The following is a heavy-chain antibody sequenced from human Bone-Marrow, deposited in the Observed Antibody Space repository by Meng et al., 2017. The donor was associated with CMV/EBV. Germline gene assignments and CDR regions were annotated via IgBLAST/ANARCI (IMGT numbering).Heavy chain of an antibody. J-gene: IGHJ4*02. CDR2: VYHSGYT. Sequence: SETLSLTCAVSGTSISTSNWWSWVRQPPAKGLEWIGEVYHSGYTNYNPSLKSRVTMSVDRSKNQFSLKLSSVTAADTAVYYWARVTEYGGNCFDSWGQGTLVTVSS. CDR3: ARVTEYGGNCFDS. V-gene: IGHV4-4*02. D-gene: IGHD4/OR15-4a*01. CDR1: GTSISTSNW.